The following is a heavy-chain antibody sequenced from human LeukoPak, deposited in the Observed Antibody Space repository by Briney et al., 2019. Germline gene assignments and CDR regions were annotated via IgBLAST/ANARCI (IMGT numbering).Heavy chain of an antibody. Sequence: GGSLRLSCAASGFTFSSYGMHWVRQAPGKGLGWVAVIWYDGSNKYYADSVKGRFTISRDNSKNTLYLQMNSLRAEDTAVYYCARELYSSGWYFSYYYYYGMDVWGQGTTVTVSS. CDR2: IWYDGSNK. CDR3: ARELYSSGWYFSYYYYYGMDV. J-gene: IGHJ6*02. D-gene: IGHD6-19*01. V-gene: IGHV3-33*01. CDR1: GFTFSSYG.